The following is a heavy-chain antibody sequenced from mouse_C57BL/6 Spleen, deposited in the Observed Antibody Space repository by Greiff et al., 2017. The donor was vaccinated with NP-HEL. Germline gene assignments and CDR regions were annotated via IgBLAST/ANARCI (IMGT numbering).Heavy chain of an antibody. D-gene: IGHD4-1*01. Sequence: QVQLQQPGAELVRPGSSVKLSCKASGYTFTSYWMDRVKQRPGQGLEWIGNIYPSDSETHYNQKFKDKATLTVDKSSSTAYMQLSSLTSEDSAVYYCALTGSDAMDYWGQGTSVTVSS. CDR3: ALTGSDAMDY. V-gene: IGHV1-61*01. CDR2: IYPSDSET. CDR1: GYTFTSYW. J-gene: IGHJ4*01.